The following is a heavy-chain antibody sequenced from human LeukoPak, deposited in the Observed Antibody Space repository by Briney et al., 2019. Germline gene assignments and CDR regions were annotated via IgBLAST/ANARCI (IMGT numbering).Heavy chain of an antibody. D-gene: IGHD2-15*01. CDR2: IYYSGST. CDR3: ARGYCSGGSCYSYYYYNYMDV. Sequence: SETLSLTCTVSGGSISSSFYYWGWIRQPPGKGLEWIGSIYYSGSTYYNPSLKSRVTISVDTSKNQFSLKLSSVTAADTAVYYCARGYCSGGSCYSYYYYNYMDVWGKGTTVTVSS. CDR1: GGSISSSFYY. J-gene: IGHJ6*03. V-gene: IGHV4-39*07.